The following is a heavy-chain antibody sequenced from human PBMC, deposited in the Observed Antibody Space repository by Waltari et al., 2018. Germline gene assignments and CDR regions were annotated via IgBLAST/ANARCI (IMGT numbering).Heavy chain of an antibody. J-gene: IGHJ3*02. CDR1: GFTFSSYA. CDR2: ISGGGGGK. CDR3: AKRPFGVVSDDAFDI. D-gene: IGHD3-3*01. Sequence: EVQLLESGGGLVQPGGSLRLSCAASGFTFSSYAMSWVRQAPGKGVGWVSTISGGGGGKYYADSVKGRFTIFRDNPKNTLYLQLNSLRAGDTAVYYCAKRPFGVVSDDAFDIWGQGTMVTVSS. V-gene: IGHV3-23*01.